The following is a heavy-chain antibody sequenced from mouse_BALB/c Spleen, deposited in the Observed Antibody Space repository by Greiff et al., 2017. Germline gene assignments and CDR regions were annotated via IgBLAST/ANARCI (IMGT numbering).Heavy chain of an antibody. Sequence: VMLVESGPGLVAPSQSLSITCTVSGFSLTSYGVHWVRQPPGKGLEWLGVIWAGGSTNYNSALMSRLSISKDNSKSQVFLKMNSLQTDDTARYYCARGGGYDGFAYWGQGTLVTVSA. CDR1: GFSLTSYG. J-gene: IGHJ3*01. CDR3: ARGGGYDGFAY. D-gene: IGHD2-2*01. V-gene: IGHV2-9*02. CDR2: IWAGGST.